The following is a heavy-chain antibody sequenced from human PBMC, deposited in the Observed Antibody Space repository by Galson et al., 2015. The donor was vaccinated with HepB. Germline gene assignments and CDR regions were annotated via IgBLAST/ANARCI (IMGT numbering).Heavy chain of an antibody. CDR2: ISGNGDST. CDR1: GFGFDTHA. D-gene: IGHD5-18*01. CDR3: AKSSGLFDS. Sequence: SLRLSCAASGFGFDTHAMSWVRQAPGEGLEWISGISGNGDSTFYGDSVKGRFTVSRDNSKNILFLQMNSLRAEDTGLYVCAKSSGLFDSWGHGSLVTVSS. V-gene: IGHV3-23*01. J-gene: IGHJ5*01.